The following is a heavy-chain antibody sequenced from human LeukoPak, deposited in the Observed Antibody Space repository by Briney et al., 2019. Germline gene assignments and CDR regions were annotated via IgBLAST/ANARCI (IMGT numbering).Heavy chain of an antibody. CDR3: ARDLNRNWFDP. V-gene: IGHV3-23*01. J-gene: IGHJ5*02. CDR1: GFTFSSYD. CDR2: ISASGGST. D-gene: IGHD1-14*01. Sequence: GGSLRLSCVDSGFTFSSYDMSWVRQIPGKGLEWVSAISASGGSTYYADSVKGRFTISRDNSKSTLYLQMNSLRAEDTAIFYCARDLNRNWFDPWGQRTLVTVSS.